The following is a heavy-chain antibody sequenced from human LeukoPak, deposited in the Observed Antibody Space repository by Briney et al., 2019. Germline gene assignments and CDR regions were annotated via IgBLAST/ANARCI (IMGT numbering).Heavy chain of an antibody. J-gene: IGHJ4*02. CDR1: GYTFTSYY. CDR2: INPSGGST. Sequence: GASVKVSCKASGYTFTSYYMHWVRQAPGQGLEWMGIINPSGGSTSYAQKLQGRVTMTRDMSTSTVYMELSSLRSEDTAVYYCARPAAAPELYFDYWGQGTLVTVSS. V-gene: IGHV1-46*01. D-gene: IGHD2-2*01. CDR3: ARPAAAPELYFDY.